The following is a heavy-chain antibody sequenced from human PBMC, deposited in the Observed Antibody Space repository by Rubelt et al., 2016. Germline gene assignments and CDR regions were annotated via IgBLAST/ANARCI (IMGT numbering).Heavy chain of an antibody. J-gene: IGHJ4*02. CDR3: ARTGYCSGGTCYSVVDY. CDR1: GGPISSGNW. D-gene: IGHD2-15*01. CDR2: IYHRGST. Sequence: QVQLQESGPGLVKPSGTLSLTCAVSGGPISSGNWWSWVRQPPGKGLEWIGEIYHRGSTNYNPSLKSRVTISVDNPKNQFSLKLSSGTAADTAVYYCARTGYCSGGTCYSVVDYWGQGTLVTVSS. V-gene: IGHV4-4*02.